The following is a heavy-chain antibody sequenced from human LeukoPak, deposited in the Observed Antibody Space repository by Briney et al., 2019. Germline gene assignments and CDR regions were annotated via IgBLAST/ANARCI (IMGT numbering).Heavy chain of an antibody. V-gene: IGHV1-46*01. CDR1: GYTFTSYY. CDR2: INPSGGST. Sequence: GASVKVSCKASGYTFTSYYMHWVRQAPGQGLEWMGIINPSGGSTSYARKFQGRVTMTRDTSTSTAYMELRSLRSDDTAVYYCARASPTIFGVVIRPYYYYGMDVWGQGTTVTVSS. D-gene: IGHD3-3*01. CDR3: ARASPTIFGVVIRPYYYYGMDV. J-gene: IGHJ6*02.